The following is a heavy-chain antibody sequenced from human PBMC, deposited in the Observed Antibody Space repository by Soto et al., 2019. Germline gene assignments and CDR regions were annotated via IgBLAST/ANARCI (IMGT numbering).Heavy chain of an antibody. Sequence: PGGSLRLSCAASGFNFENYGMTWVRQAPGKGLEWVSAISDSGDGTYYADSVKGRSIISRDNSRNTLYLQMNSLTAEDTAEYYCEKAGVIRGYYGMDVWGQGTTVTVSS. CDR2: ISDSGDGT. CDR1: GFNFENYG. D-gene: IGHD3-10*01. V-gene: IGHV3-23*01. J-gene: IGHJ6*02. CDR3: EKAGVIRGYYGMDV.